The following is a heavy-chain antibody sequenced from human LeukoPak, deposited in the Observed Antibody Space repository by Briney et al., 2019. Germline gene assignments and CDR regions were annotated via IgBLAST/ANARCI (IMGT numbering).Heavy chain of an antibody. J-gene: IGHJ4*02. D-gene: IGHD4-17*01. CDR1: GGSISSSSYY. CDR2: IYYSGST. CDR3: ARESADGDGNY. Sequence: SETLSLTCTASGGSISSSSYYWGWIRQPPGKGLEWIGSIYYSGSTYYNPSLKSRVTISVDTSKNQFSLKLSSVTAADTAVYYCARESADGDGNYWGQGTLVTVSS. V-gene: IGHV4-39*02.